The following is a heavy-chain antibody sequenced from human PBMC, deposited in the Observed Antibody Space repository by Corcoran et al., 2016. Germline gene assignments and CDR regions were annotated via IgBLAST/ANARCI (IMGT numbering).Heavy chain of an antibody. J-gene: IGHJ4*02. CDR2: IVVGSGNT. Sequence: QLQLVQSGPEVKKPGTAVKVSCKASGFTFTRSGVQWVRQARGQHLEWIGWIVVGSGNTNYAQKVQERVTITRYKSTSTAFMELSSLRSEDTAVYYCAAEPSCSSTSCSTWGYWCQGSLVTVSS. CDR1: GFTFTRSG. V-gene: IGHV1-58*01. D-gene: IGHD2-2*01. CDR3: AAEPSCSSTSCSTWGY.